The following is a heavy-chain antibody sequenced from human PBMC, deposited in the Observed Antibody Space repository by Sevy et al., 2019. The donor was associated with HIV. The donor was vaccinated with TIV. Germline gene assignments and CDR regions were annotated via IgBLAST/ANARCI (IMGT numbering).Heavy chain of an antibody. J-gene: IGHJ4*02. CDR2: ITRSDSAR. Sequence: GGSLRLSCGASGFSFSSYSMNWVRQAPGKGLGWVSYITRSDSARDYADSVKGRFIISRDNARNSLFLQMNNLRVEDTAVYYCVRTVSGSYRYDDYWGQGTLVTVSS. D-gene: IGHD3-16*02. CDR1: GFSFSSYS. CDR3: VRTVSGSYRYDDY. V-gene: IGHV3-48*01.